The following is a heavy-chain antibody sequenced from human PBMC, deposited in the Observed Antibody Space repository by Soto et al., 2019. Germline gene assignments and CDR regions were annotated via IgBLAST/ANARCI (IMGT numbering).Heavy chain of an antibody. CDR2: IYHSGST. D-gene: IGHD3-10*01. CDR3: ARGPDDDSGSDYYYGMDV. CDR1: GGSISSGCYS. J-gene: IGHJ6*02. V-gene: IGHV4-30-2*01. Sequence: PSETLSLTCAVSGGSISSGCYSWSWIRQPPGKGLEWIGYIYHSGSTYYNPSLKSRVTISVDRSKNQFSLKLSSVTAADTAVYYCARGPDDDSGSDYYYGMDVWGQGTTVTVSS.